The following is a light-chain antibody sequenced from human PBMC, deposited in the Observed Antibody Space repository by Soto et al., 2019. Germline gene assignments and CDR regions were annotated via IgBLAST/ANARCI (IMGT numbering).Light chain of an antibody. J-gene: IGKJ1*01. CDR3: QHRSDWPWT. V-gene: IGKV3-11*01. Sequence: EIVLTQSPATLSLSPGERATLSCRASQTVGIYLAWYQQKPGQAPRLLNYDSTNRATGIPARFSGSGSGTDFTLTISSLEPEDFAIYYCQHRSDWPWTFGQGTKVEIK. CDR1: QTVGIY. CDR2: DST.